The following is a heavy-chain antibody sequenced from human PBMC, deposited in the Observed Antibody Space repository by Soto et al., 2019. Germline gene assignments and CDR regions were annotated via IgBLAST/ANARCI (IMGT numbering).Heavy chain of an antibody. CDR3: ARAGYSSSAGADFDY. Sequence: PSETLSLTCTVSGGSISSYYWSWIRQPAGKGLEWIGRIYTSGSTNYNPSLKSRVTMPVDTSKNQFSLKLSSVTAADTAVYYCARAGYSSSAGADFDYWGQGTLVTVSS. J-gene: IGHJ4*02. V-gene: IGHV4-4*07. CDR1: GGSISSYY. D-gene: IGHD6-6*01. CDR2: IYTSGST.